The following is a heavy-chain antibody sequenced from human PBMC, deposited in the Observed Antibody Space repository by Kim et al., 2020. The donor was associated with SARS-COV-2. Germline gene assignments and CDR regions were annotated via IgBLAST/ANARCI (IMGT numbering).Heavy chain of an antibody. CDR3: GKDFLWFGESYYFDY. J-gene: IGHJ4*02. D-gene: IGHD3-10*01. CDR1: GFTFSSYG. CDR2: ISYDGSNK. V-gene: IGHV3-30*18. Sequence: LSLTCAASGFTFSSYGMHWVRQAPGKGLEWVAVISYDGSNKYYADSVKGRFTISRDNSKNTLYLQMNSLRAEDTAVYYCGKDFLWFGESYYFDYWGQ.